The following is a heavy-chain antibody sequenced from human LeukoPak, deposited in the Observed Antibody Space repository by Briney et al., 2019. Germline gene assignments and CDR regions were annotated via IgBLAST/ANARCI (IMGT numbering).Heavy chain of an antibody. J-gene: IGHJ4*02. D-gene: IGHD5-12*01. Sequence: GESLSISCKGSGYTFTNYWISWVRQMPGKGLEWMGRIDPTDSYTNYSPSFQGHVSISADRSISTAYLQWSSLKASDTAIYYCARRGAYDAFDYWGQGTLVTVSS. CDR3: ARRGAYDAFDY. CDR1: GYTFTNYW. CDR2: IDPTDSYT. V-gene: IGHV5-10-1*01.